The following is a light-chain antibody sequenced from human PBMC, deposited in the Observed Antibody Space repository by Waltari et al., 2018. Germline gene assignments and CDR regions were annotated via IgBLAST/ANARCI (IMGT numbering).Light chain of an antibody. Sequence: QSALTQPASVSGSPGQSITISCTGTSSDVGGYNFVSWYQQHPGQAPKLMIYDVSNRPCWLSNRFSGSKYGNTASLTISGLQADDEADYYCSSYTNSRDVLFGGGTKLTVL. V-gene: IGLV2-14*03. CDR3: SSYTNSRDVL. J-gene: IGLJ2*01. CDR2: DVS. CDR1: SSDVGGYNF.